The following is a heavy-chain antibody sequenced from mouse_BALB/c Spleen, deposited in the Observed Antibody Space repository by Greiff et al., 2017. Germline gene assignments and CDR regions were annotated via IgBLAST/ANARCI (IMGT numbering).Heavy chain of an antibody. Sequence: EVKLVESGGGLVKPGGSLKLSCAASGFTFSSYAMSWVRQTPEKRLEWVASISSGGSTYYPDSVKGRFTISRDNATNILYLQMSSLRSEDTAMYCCARAILRYYAMDYWGQGTSVTVSS. CDR3: ARAILRYYAMDY. V-gene: IGHV5-6-5*01. J-gene: IGHJ4*01. CDR2: ISSGGST. CDR1: GFTFSSYA.